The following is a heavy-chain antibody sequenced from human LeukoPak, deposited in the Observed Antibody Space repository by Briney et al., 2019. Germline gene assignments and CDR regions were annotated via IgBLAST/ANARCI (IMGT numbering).Heavy chain of an antibody. CDR1: GFTVSSNY. D-gene: IGHD2-15*01. V-gene: IGHV3-53*01. J-gene: IGHJ4*02. CDR3: ARDGTYCSGGSCYIFDY. CDR2: IYSGGST. Sequence: GGSLRLSCAASGFTVSSNYMSWVRQAPGKGLEWVSVIYSGGSTYYADSVKGRFTISRDNSKNTLYLQMNSLRAEDTAVYYCARDGTYCSGGSCYIFDYWGQGTLVTVSS.